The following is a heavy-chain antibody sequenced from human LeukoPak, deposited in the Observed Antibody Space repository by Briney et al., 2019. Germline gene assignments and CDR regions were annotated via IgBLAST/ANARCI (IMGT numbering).Heavy chain of an antibody. V-gene: IGHV4-34*01. CDR1: GGSFSGYY. CDR3: ARGRLTITMVRGVIGLGYYYYMDV. J-gene: IGHJ6*03. Sequence: KPSETLSLTCAVYGGSFSGYYWSWIRQPPGKGLEWIGEINHSGSTNYNPSLKSRVTISVDTSKNQFSLKLSSVTAADTAVYYCARGRLTITMVRGVIGLGYYYYMDVWGKGTTVTVSS. CDR2: INHSGST. D-gene: IGHD3-10*01.